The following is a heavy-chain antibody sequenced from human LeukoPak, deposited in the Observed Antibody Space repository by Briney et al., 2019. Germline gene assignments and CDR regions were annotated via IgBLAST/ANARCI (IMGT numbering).Heavy chain of an antibody. CDR2: IYTSGST. J-gene: IGHJ4*02. CDR3: ARGISGWYGENY. Sequence: PSETLSLTCTVSGGAIISGGYSWNWIRQPPGKGLEWIGRIYTSGSTNYNPSLKSRVTMSVDTSKNQFSLKLSSVTAADTAVYYCARGISGWYGENYWGQGTLVTVSS. D-gene: IGHD6-19*01. V-gene: IGHV4-61*02. CDR1: GGAIISGGYS.